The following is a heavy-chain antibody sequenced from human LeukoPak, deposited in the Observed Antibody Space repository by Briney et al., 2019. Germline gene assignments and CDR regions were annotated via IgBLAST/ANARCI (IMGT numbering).Heavy chain of an antibody. CDR3: ARFSDDSSLPDRWWYFDL. CDR1: GFTFSSYW. V-gene: IGHV3-7*01. CDR2: IKQDGSEK. Sequence: HPGGSLRLSCAASGFTFSSYWMSWVRQAPGKGLEWVANIKQDGSEKYYVDSVKGRFTISRDNAKNSLYLQMNSLRAEDTAVYYCARFSDDSSLPDRWWYFDLWGRGTLVTVSS. D-gene: IGHD3-22*01. J-gene: IGHJ2*01.